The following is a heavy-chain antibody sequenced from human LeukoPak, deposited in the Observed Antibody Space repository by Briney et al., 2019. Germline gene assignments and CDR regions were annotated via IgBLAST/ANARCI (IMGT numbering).Heavy chain of an antibody. V-gene: IGHV3-48*01. CDR3: AKDLYGSGYYFDY. D-gene: IGHD3-10*01. Sequence: PGGSLRLSGAASGFTFSSYSMNWVRQAPGKGLEWVSYISSSSSTIYYADSVKGRFTISRDNANTSLYLQMNSLRAEDTALYYCAKDLYGSGYYFDYWGQGPLVTVSS. CDR1: GFTFSSYS. CDR2: ISSSSSTI. J-gene: IGHJ4*02.